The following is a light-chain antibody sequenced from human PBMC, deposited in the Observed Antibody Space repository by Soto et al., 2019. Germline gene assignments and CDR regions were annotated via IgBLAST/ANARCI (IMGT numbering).Light chain of an antibody. J-gene: IGKJ4*02. CDR1: QTVRHNY. Sequence: EFVLTQSPGTLSLSLGERATLSCRASQTVRHNYLAWYQQKPGQAPRLLIYDASSRATGMPDRFSGGGSGTDFTLTISRLEPEDFAVYYCQQFSSYPLTCGGGPKVEIK. CDR2: DAS. V-gene: IGKV3-20*01. CDR3: QQFSSYPLT.